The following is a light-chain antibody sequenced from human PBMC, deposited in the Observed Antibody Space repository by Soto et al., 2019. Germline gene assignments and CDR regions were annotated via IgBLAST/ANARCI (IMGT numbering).Light chain of an antibody. J-gene: IGLJ1*01. Sequence: QSALTQPASVSGSPGQSITISCTGTSSDVGAYDYVSWYQQHPDKAPKLMIYEVSNRPSGVFNRFSGSKSVNTATLTISGLQAEDEADYYCSSYTRSSTRGFGTGTKVTVL. CDR1: SSDVGAYDY. V-gene: IGLV2-14*03. CDR2: EVS. CDR3: SSYTRSSTRG.